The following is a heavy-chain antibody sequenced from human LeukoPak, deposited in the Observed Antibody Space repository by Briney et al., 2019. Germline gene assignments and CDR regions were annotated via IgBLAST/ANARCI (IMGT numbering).Heavy chain of an antibody. CDR2: ISSSSSYI. D-gene: IGHD3-10*01. CDR1: GFTFSSYS. J-gene: IGHJ4*02. CDR3: TTATTAYYYGSGSYSY. Sequence: PGGSLRLSCAASGFTFSSYSMNWVRQAPGKGLEWVSSISSSSSYIYYADSVKGRFTISRDNAKNSLYLQMNSLRAEDTAVYYCTTATTAYYYGSGSYSYWGQGTLVTVSS. V-gene: IGHV3-21*01.